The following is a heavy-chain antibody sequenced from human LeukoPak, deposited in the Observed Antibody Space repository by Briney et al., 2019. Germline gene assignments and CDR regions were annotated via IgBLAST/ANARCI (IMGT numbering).Heavy chain of an antibody. Sequence: KASETLSLTCTVSGGSISSYYWSWIRQPPGKGLEWIGYIYYSGSTNYNPSLKSRVTISVDTSKNQFSLKLSSVTAADTAVYYCARGITIFGVDQYYMDVWGKGTTVTVSS. D-gene: IGHD3-3*01. CDR1: GGSISSYY. V-gene: IGHV4-59*01. J-gene: IGHJ6*03. CDR3: ARGITIFGVDQYYMDV. CDR2: IYYSGST.